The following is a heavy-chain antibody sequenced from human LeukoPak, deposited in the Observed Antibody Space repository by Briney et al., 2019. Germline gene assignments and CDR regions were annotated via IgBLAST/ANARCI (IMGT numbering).Heavy chain of an antibody. V-gene: IGHV4-4*07. CDR1: GGSISSYY. Sequence: SETLSLTCTVSGGSISSYYWSWIRQPAGKGLEWIGRIYTSGSTNYNPSLKSRVTISVDTSKNQFSLKLSSVTAADTAVYYCARGGDIVVVVAALPYYYYGMDVWGQGTTVTVSS. CDR3: ARGGDIVVVVAALPYYYYGMDV. J-gene: IGHJ6*02. CDR2: IYTSGST. D-gene: IGHD2-15*01.